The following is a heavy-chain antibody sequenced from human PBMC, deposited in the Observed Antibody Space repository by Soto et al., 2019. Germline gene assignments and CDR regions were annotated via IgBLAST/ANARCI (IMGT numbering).Heavy chain of an antibody. CDR3: ARIEYSSALRYYYGMDV. J-gene: IGHJ6*02. CDR2: IYPGDSDT. D-gene: IGHD6-6*01. Sequence: PGESLKISCKGSGYSLTSYWIGWVRQMPGKGLEWMGIIYPGDSDTRYSPSFQGQVTISADKSISTAYLQWSSLKASDTAMYYCARIEYSSALRYYYGMDVWGQGTTVTVSS. V-gene: IGHV5-51*01. CDR1: GYSLTSYW.